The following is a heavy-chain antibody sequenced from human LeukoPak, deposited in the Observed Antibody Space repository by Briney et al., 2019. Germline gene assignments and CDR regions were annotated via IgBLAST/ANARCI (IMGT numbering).Heavy chain of an antibody. CDR3: AKGPKTGDRYFDY. V-gene: IGHV3-23*01. J-gene: IGHJ4*02. CDR2: ISGSGGST. Sequence: GGSLRLSCAASGFTFSSYAMSWVRQAPGKGLEWVSAISGSGGSTYYADSVKGRFTISRDNSKDTLYLQMNSLRAEHTAVYYCAKGPKTGDRYFDYWGQGTLVTVSS. D-gene: IGHD7-27*01. CDR1: GFTFSSYA.